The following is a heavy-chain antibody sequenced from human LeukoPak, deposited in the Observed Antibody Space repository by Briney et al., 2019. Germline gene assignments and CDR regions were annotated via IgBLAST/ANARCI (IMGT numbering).Heavy chain of an antibody. V-gene: IGHV1-2*06. D-gene: IGHD1-1*01. CDR1: GYTFTGYY. CDR2: INPNSGGT. CDR3: ARVPRESNSH. Sequence: ASAKVSCKASGYTFTGYYMHWVRQAPGQGLEWMGRINPNSGGTNYAQKFQGRVTMTRDTSISTAYMELSSLRFDDTAVYYCARVPRESNSHWGQGTLVTVSS. J-gene: IGHJ4*02.